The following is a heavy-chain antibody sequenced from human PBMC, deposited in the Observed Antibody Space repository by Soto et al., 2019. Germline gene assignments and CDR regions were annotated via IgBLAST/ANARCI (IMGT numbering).Heavy chain of an antibody. CDR3: ASLYYYDSSGYRGDAFDI. CDR2: IIPIFGTA. D-gene: IGHD3-22*01. CDR1: GGTFSSYA. J-gene: IGHJ3*02. Sequence: QVQLVQSGAEVKKPGSSVKVSCKASGGTFSSYAISWVRQAPGQGLEWMGGIIPIFGTANYAQKFQGRVTINADESTSTAYMELSSLRSEDTAVYYCASLYYYDSSGYRGDAFDIWGQGTMVTVSS. V-gene: IGHV1-69*01.